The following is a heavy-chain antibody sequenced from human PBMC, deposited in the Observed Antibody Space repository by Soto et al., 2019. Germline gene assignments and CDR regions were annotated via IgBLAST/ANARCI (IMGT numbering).Heavy chain of an antibody. CDR1: GYTFHSYG. J-gene: IGHJ5*02. CDR3: AREISSGCANWVDP. D-gene: IGHD6-19*01. V-gene: IGHV1-18*04. CDR2: ISGYNGNT. Sequence: QVQLVQSGAEVKKPGASVKVSCKASGYTFHSYGSSWVRQAPGQGLEWMGTISGYNGNTNYAQKLEGRVTMTTVTSTSTAYMELRSLRSDDTALYYCAREISSGCANWVDPWGQGTLVTVSS.